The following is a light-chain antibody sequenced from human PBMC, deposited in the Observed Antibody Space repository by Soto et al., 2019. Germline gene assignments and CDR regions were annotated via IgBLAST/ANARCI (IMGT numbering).Light chain of an antibody. V-gene: IGKV3-20*01. CDR2: GAS. CDR3: QQYGDSPWT. Sequence: EIVLTQSPGTLSLSPGERAALSCRASQGLNSAYLAWYQQKPGQAPRLLIYGASSRDSGIPDRFSGSGSGTDFTLTISRLEPEDFAVYFRQQYGDSPWTFGQGTKVDIK. J-gene: IGKJ1*01. CDR1: QGLNSAY.